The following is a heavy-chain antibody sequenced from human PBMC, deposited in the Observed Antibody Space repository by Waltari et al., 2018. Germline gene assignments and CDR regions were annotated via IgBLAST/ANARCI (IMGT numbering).Heavy chain of an antibody. V-gene: IGHV1-18*01. Sequence: QVQLVQSGAEVKKPGASVKVSCKASGYTFTSYGISWVRQAPGQGLEWMGWISAYNGNTNYAQKLQGRVTMTTDTSTSTAYMELRSLRSDDTAVHYCARGCAVLAAAGIACWFDPWGQGTLVTVSS. CDR1: GYTFTSYG. CDR3: ARGCAVLAAAGIACWFDP. CDR2: ISAYNGNT. J-gene: IGHJ5*02. D-gene: IGHD6-13*01.